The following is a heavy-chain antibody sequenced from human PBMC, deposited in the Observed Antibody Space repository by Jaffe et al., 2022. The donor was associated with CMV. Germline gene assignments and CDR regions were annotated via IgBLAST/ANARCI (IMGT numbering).Heavy chain of an antibody. Sequence: QVQLVQSGAEVKKPGSSVKVSCKASGGTFSSYAISWVRQAPGQGLEWMGGIIPIFGTANYAQKFQGRVTITADESTSTAYMELSSLRSEDTAVYYCARGPPPYCGGDCYTEYFQHWGQGTLVTVSS. CDR1: GGTFSSYA. V-gene: IGHV1-69*01. J-gene: IGHJ1*01. CDR3: ARGPPPYCGGDCYTEYFQH. CDR2: IIPIFGTA. D-gene: IGHD2-21*02.